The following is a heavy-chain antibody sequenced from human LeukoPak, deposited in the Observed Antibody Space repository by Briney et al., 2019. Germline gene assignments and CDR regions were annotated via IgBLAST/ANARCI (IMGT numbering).Heavy chain of an antibody. CDR1: GFIFSNYW. CDR3: ARGPPNSGGYYVGDY. J-gene: IGHJ4*02. D-gene: IGHD1-26*01. Sequence: PGGSLRLSCAASGFIFSNYWMQWVRQAPGKGLVWVSRINSDGSRTSYADSVKGRFTISRDNAKNTLYLQMNSLRDEDTAVYYCARGPPNSGGYYVGDYWGQGTLLTVSS. V-gene: IGHV3-74*01. CDR2: INSDGSRT.